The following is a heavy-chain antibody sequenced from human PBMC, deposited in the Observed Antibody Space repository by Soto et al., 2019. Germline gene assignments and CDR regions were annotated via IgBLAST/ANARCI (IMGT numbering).Heavy chain of an antibody. V-gene: IGHV3-23*01. CDR3: AKPVDSSWTPFDY. CDR2: IRGSGGST. CDR1: GFTFSNYV. D-gene: IGHD6-13*01. J-gene: IGHJ4*02. Sequence: PGGSLRLSCAASGFTFSNYVMNWVRQAPGKGLEWVSAIRGSGGSTYYADSVKGRFTISRDNSKNTLYLQMNSLRADDTAVYFCAKPVDSSWTPFDYWGQGTLVTVSS.